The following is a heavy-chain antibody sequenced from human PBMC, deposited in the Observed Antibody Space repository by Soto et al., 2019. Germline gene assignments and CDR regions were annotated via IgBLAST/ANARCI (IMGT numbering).Heavy chain of an antibody. CDR2: IIPIFGTA. CDR3: TGGGQVATFLAWFDP. D-gene: IGHD5-12*01. CDR1: GGTFSSYA. V-gene: IGHV1-69*06. J-gene: IGHJ5*02. Sequence: QVQLVQSGAEVKKPGSSVKVSCKASGGTFSSYAISWVRQAPGQGLEWMGGIIPIFGTANYAQKFQGRVTITADKSKSTANMERINLRSEGTAVYYCTGGGQVATFLAWFDPWGQETLVTVSS.